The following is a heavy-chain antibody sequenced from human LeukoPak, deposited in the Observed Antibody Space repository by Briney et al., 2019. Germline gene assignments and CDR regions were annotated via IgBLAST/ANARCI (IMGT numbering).Heavy chain of an antibody. Sequence: GGSLRLSCAASGFTFSDYSMNWVRQAPGKGLEWVSYISRSSSTIYYANSVKGRFTISRDNAKNSLYLQMNSLRAEDTAVYYCARDRHSDSSVFNPWGQGTLVTVSS. CDR3: ARDRHSDSSVFNP. V-gene: IGHV3-48*01. J-gene: IGHJ5*02. CDR1: GFTFSDYS. CDR2: ISRSSSTI. D-gene: IGHD3-22*01.